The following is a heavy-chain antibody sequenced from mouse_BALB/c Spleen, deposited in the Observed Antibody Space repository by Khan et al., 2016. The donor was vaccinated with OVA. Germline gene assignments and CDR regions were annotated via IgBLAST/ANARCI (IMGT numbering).Heavy chain of an antibody. CDR2: ISPGSGDT. Sequence: QVQLQQSGAELARPGASVKLSCKASGYTFTDFYINWVKQRTGQGLEWIGEISPGSGDTFYNERFKDTATLTADKSSNTAYMQLSSLTSEASAVYFCARRNYFGYTFAYWGQGTLVTVSA. D-gene: IGHD1-2*01. V-gene: IGHV1-77*01. J-gene: IGHJ3*01. CDR3: ARRNYFGYTFAY. CDR1: GYTFTDFY.